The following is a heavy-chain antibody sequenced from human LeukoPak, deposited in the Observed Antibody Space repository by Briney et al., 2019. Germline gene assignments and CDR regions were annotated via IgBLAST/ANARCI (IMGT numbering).Heavy chain of an antibody. J-gene: IGHJ4*02. CDR2: IYYSGST. CDR3: ARHGGDYGDSPFDY. D-gene: IGHD4-17*01. Sequence: PSETLSLTCTVSGGSISSYYWSWIRQPPGKGLEWIGYIYYSGSTNYNPSLKSRVTISVDTSKNQFSLKLSSVTAADTAVYYCARHGGDYGDSPFDYWGQGTLVTVSS. V-gene: IGHV4-59*08. CDR1: GGSISSYY.